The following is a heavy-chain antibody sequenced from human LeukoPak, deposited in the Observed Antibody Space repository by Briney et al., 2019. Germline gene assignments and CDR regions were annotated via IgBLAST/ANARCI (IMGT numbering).Heavy chain of an antibody. J-gene: IGHJ5*02. CDR2: IYSGGNT. D-gene: IGHD4-11*01. V-gene: IGHV3-66*01. CDR1: GFTVSSNY. Sequence: SGGSLRLSCAASGFTVSSNYMSWVRQAPGKGLEWVSVIYSGGNTYYADSVKGRFTISRDNSKNTLFLQMNSLRAEDTAVYYCAKGKAYNNLDWFDPWGQGTLVTVSS. CDR3: AKGKAYNNLDWFDP.